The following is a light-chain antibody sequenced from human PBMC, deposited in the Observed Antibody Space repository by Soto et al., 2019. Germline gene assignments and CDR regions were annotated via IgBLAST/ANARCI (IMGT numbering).Light chain of an antibody. CDR2: DAS. CDR1: QSISGW. CDR3: QQYNSYSWT. V-gene: IGKV1-5*01. J-gene: IGKJ1*01. Sequence: DIQMTQSPSTLPASVGDRVTITCRASQSISGWLAWYQQKPGKAPKLLIYDASSLEGGVPSRFSGSGSGTEFTLTISSLQPDDFATYYCQQYNSYSWTFGQGTKVDIK.